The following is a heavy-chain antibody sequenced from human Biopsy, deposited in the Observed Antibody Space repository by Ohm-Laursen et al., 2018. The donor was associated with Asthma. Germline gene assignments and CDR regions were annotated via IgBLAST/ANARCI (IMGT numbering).Heavy chain of an antibody. CDR1: GDILSSFG. V-gene: IGHV1-46*01. D-gene: IGHD1-26*01. Sequence: ASVKVSCKAHGDILSSFGIKWVRKAPGQGLEWMGIINPSGGSTSYAQKFQGRVTMTRDTSTSTAYMKLSSLRSEDTAVYYCARAGALIVGATMGYWGQGTLVTVSS. CDR2: INPSGGST. CDR3: ARAGALIVGATMGY. J-gene: IGHJ4*02.